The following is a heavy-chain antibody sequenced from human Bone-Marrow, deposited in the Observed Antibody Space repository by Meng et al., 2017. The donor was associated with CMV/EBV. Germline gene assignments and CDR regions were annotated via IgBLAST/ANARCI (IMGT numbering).Heavy chain of an antibody. J-gene: IGHJ3*02. CDR3: ARESPVDYSGAFEI. D-gene: IGHD4-23*01. V-gene: IGHV3-21*01. CDR1: GFTFSSYS. Sequence: GESLKISCAASGFTFSSYSMNWVRQAPGKGLEWVSSISSSSSYIYYADSVKGRFTISRDNAKNTLYLQMNSLRAEDTAVYYCARESPVDYSGAFEIWGKETMVTVSS. CDR2: ISSSSSYI.